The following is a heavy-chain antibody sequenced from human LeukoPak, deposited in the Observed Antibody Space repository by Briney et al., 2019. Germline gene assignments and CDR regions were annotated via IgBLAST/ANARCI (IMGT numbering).Heavy chain of an antibody. J-gene: IGHJ4*02. CDR1: GFTFSSYS. Sequence: MAGGSLRLSCAASGFTFSSYSMNWVRQAPGKGLEWVSSISSSSYIYYADSVKGRFTISRDNAKNSLYLQMNSLRAEDTAAYYCARAGYSSSGGFDYWGQGTLVTVSS. CDR2: ISSSSYI. V-gene: IGHV3-21*01. CDR3: ARAGYSSSGGFDY. D-gene: IGHD6-19*01.